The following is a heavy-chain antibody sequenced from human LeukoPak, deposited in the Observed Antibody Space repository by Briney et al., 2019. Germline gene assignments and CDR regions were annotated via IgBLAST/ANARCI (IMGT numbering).Heavy chain of an antibody. CDR1: GFTFSSYS. Sequence: GGSLRLSCAASGFTFSSYSMNWVRQAPGKGLEWVANIKQDGSEKYYVDSVKGRFTISRDNAKNSLYLQMNSLRAEDTAVYYCARGTRVIDYWGQGTLVTVSS. V-gene: IGHV3-7*01. J-gene: IGHJ4*02. CDR2: IKQDGSEK. D-gene: IGHD4-23*01. CDR3: ARGTRVIDY.